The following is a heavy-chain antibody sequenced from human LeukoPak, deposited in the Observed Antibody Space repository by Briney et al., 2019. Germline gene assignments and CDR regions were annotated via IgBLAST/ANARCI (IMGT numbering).Heavy chain of an antibody. Sequence: GSLRLSCAASGFTFSSYAISWVRQAPGKGLEWVSVISGSGGSTYYADSVKGRFTISRDNAKNSLYLQMSNLRAEDTAVYFCARGAVAGTLYYGMDVWGQGTTVTVSS. D-gene: IGHD6-19*01. V-gene: IGHV3-23*01. CDR1: GFTFSSYA. CDR3: ARGAVAGTLYYGMDV. CDR2: ISGSGGST. J-gene: IGHJ6*02.